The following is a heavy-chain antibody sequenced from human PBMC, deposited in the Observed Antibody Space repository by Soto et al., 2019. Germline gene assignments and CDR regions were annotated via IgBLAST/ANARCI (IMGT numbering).Heavy chain of an antibody. Sequence: AGGSLRLSCAASGFTFSSYAMSWVRQAPGKGLEWVSAISGSGGSTYYADSVKGRFTISRDNSKNTLYLQMNSLRAEDTAVYYCAKDLGYCSSTSCIPRYYYYYGMDVWGQGTTVTVSS. CDR1: GFTFSSYA. D-gene: IGHD2-2*01. CDR2: ISGSGGST. V-gene: IGHV3-23*01. CDR3: AKDLGYCSSTSCIPRYYYYYGMDV. J-gene: IGHJ6*02.